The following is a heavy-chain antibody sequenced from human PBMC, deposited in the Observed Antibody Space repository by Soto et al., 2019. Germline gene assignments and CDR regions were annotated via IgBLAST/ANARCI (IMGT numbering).Heavy chain of an antibody. J-gene: IGHJ4*02. CDR1: GFSLSTSGVG. D-gene: IGHD1-1*01. Sequence: QITLKESGPPRVKPTQTLTLTCTFSGFSLSTSGVGVGWVRQPPGKALEWLAFIYWDDDKRYSPSLKSRLTIAKDTSKNQVVLTMTHKDPVDTASYSGAHRAGLQGNWNGGYFDYWGLGTLVTVSS. CDR3: AHRAGLQGNWNGGYFDY. V-gene: IGHV2-5*02. CDR2: IYWDDDK.